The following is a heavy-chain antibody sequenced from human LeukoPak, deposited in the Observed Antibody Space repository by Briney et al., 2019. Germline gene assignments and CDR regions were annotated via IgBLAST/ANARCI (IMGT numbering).Heavy chain of an antibody. CDR1: GYTFTSYG. D-gene: IGHD1-20*01. V-gene: IGHV1-18*01. Sequence: EASVKVSCKASGYTFTSYGISWVRQAPGQGLEGMGWISAYNGNTNYAQKLQGRVTMSTDTSTSTAYMELTSLRSDDTAVYYCATPGPYNWNRNSDAFDIWGQGTMVTVSS. J-gene: IGHJ3*02. CDR2: ISAYNGNT. CDR3: ATPGPYNWNRNSDAFDI.